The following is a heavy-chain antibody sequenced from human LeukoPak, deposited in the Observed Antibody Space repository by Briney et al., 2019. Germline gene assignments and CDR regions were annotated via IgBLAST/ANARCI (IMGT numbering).Heavy chain of an antibody. CDR1: GFTFDDYA. D-gene: IGHD2-15*01. CDR3: SKRGYCSGGSCGGAFDI. J-gene: IGHJ3*02. Sequence: QLGGSLRLSCAASGFTFDDYAMHWVRQAPGKGLEWVSGISWNSGSIGYADSVKGRFTISRDNAKNSLYLQVNSLQAEDTALYYCSKRGYCSGGSCGGAFDIWGQGTMVTVSS. CDR2: ISWNSGSI. V-gene: IGHV3-9*01.